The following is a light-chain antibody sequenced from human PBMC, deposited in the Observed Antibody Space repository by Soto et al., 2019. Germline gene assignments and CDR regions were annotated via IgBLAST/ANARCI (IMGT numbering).Light chain of an antibody. J-gene: IGKJ1*01. CDR1: QCIGSY. V-gene: IGKV1-9*01. CDR2: ASC. Sequence: DIHMTQSPSSLSASVGDRFTVTCRASQCIGSYLVWYQQESGKDPTVLIYASCTLQTGVPSRFIGSGSGTDFSLTLSSLHPEDVATYFCQQVDSYPRTFGQGTKVDIK. CDR3: QQVDSYPRT.